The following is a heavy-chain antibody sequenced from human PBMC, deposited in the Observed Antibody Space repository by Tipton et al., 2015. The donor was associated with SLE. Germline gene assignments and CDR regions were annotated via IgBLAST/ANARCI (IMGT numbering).Heavy chain of an antibody. CDR1: AGPISGYY. CDR2: INHSGST. D-gene: IGHD6-19*01. V-gene: IGHV4-34*01. CDR3: ARVPIYRKLIAVAGTRDY. Sequence: TLSLTCAVYAGPISGYYWSWICQPPGNALEWVGEINHSGSTNNNPSLKSRVTISVDTSKNQFSLKLSSVTAEDTAVYYCARVPIYRKLIAVAGTRDYWGQGTLVPVAS. J-gene: IGHJ4*02.